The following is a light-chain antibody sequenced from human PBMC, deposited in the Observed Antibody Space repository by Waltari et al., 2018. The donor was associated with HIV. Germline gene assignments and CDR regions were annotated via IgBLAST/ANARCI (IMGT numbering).Light chain of an antibody. J-gene: IGKJ1*01. Sequence: EILMTQSPATLSVSPGERATLSCRASQGVNSNLAWYQRKPGQTPRLLIYGTSTRATDIPARFSGSGSGTEFTLTISSLQSEEFAVYYCHHYNNWRETFGQGTKVEIK. CDR3: HHYNNWRET. V-gene: IGKV3-15*01. CDR1: QGVNSN. CDR2: GTS.